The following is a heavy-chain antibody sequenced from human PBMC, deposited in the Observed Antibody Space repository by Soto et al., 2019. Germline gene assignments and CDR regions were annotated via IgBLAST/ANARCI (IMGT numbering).Heavy chain of an antibody. CDR2: IYYAGTT. CDR3: TRLGGYYQALDS. V-gene: IGHV4-59*08. J-gene: IGHJ4*02. CDR1: GGSLSGYY. D-gene: IGHD3-22*01. Sequence: PSETLSLTCSVSGGSLSGYYWTWTRQPPGKGLEWIGYIYYAGTTTYNPSLKNRVTISLDTPKNQFSLKMDSVTAADTAVYYCTRLGGYYQALDSWGQGVRVTSPQ.